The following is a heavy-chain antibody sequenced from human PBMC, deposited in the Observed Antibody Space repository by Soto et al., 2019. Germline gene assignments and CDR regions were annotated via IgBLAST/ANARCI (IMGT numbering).Heavy chain of an antibody. CDR1: GDSISSGGYS. CDR2: IYHSGST. V-gene: IGHV4-30-2*01. CDR3: ARGRHILTGYYKGYYYGMDV. Sequence: PSETLSLTCTVSGDSISSGGYSWSWLRQPPGKGLDWIGYIYHSGSTYYNPSLKSRVTISVDRSKNQFSLKLSSVTAADTAVYYCARGRHILTGYYKGYYYGMDVWGQGTTVTVSS. D-gene: IGHD3-9*01. J-gene: IGHJ6*02.